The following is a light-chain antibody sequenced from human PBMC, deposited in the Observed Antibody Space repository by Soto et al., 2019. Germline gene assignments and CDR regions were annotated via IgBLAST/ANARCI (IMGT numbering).Light chain of an antibody. CDR1: QSVSID. J-gene: IGKJ1*01. CDR3: QQYNKLPLT. CDR2: GAS. V-gene: IGKV3-15*01. Sequence: EIVITHSPTTLSVSPGERAILSCRASQSVSIDLAWYQQTPGQAPRLLIYGASTRATCIPVRFSGSASGTEFALTISSLQSEDFTVYYCQQYNKLPLTFGQGTKVDIK.